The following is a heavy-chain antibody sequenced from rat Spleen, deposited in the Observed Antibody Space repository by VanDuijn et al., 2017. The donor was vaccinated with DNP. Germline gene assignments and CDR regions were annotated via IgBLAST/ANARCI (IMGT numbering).Heavy chain of an antibody. J-gene: IGHJ1*01. V-gene: IGHV1-43*01. Sequence: QVQLQQSGAELAKPGSSVKISCKASGYTFTSYDMHWIKQTTGQGLDYIGYINTGSGGTNYNEKFRGKATLTVDTSSSTAFMQLSSLTPDDSAVYYCARRRLPYWYFDFWGPGTMVTVSS. CDR2: INTGSGGT. CDR3: ARRRLPYWYFDF. CDR1: GYTFTSYD. D-gene: IGHD1-4*01.